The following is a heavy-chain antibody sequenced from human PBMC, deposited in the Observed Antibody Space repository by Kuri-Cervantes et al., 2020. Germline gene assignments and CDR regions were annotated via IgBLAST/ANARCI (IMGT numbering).Heavy chain of an antibody. CDR2: ISTYNGDT. J-gene: IGHJ4*02. CDR3: AREGTYYFESSGSKY. CDR1: GYTFTSYY. V-gene: IGHV1-18*04. D-gene: IGHD3-22*01. Sequence: ASVKVSCKASGYTFTSYYMHWVRQAPGQGLEWMGWISTYNGDTNYAQKFQVRVTMTTDTSTSTVYMELRSLRSDDTAVYYCAREGTYYFESSGSKYWGQGTLVTVSS.